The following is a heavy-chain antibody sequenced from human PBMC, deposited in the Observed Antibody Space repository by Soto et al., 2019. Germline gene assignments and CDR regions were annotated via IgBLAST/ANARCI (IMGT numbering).Heavy chain of an antibody. CDR3: ARNMVRGAPNWFDP. V-gene: IGHV4-30-2*01. CDR1: GGAISSGGYS. CDR2: IYHSGST. D-gene: IGHD3-10*01. J-gene: IGHJ5*02. Sequence: SETLSLTCAVSGGAISSGGYSWSWIRQPPGKGLEWIGYIYHSGSTYYNPSLKSRVTISVDRSKNQFSLKLSSVTAADTAVYYCARNMVRGAPNWFDPWGQGTLVTVSS.